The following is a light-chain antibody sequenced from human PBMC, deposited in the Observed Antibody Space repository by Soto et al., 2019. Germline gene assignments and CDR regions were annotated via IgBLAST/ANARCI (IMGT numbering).Light chain of an antibody. Sequence: QSVLTQPPSVSVAPGQRVTISCTGSSSNIGAGYDVHWYQQLPGTAPKLLIDGNSNRPSGVPDRFSGSKSGTSASLAITGLQAEDEADYYCQSYDSSLSVVVFGGGTKLTVL. CDR1: SSNIGAGYD. J-gene: IGLJ2*01. CDR3: QSYDSSLSVVV. CDR2: GNS. V-gene: IGLV1-40*01.